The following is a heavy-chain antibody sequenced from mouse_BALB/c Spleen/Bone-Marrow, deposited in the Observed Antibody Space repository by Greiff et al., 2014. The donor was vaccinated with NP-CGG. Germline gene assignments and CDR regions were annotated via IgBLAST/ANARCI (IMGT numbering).Heavy chain of an antibody. CDR3: ARRYYGNPFDY. Sequence: LVESGAELARPGASVKMSCKASGYTFTSYTMHWVKQRPGQGLEWIGYINPSSGYTNYNQKFKDRAILTAGKSSSTAYMQLSSLTSEDSAVYYCARRYYGNPFDYWGQGTTLTVSS. J-gene: IGHJ2*01. CDR1: GYTFTSYT. D-gene: IGHD2-1*01. V-gene: IGHV1-4*01. CDR2: INPSSGYT.